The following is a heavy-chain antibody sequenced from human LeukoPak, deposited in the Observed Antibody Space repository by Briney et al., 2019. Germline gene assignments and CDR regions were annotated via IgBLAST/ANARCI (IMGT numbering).Heavy chain of an antibody. D-gene: IGHD6-19*01. V-gene: IGHV3-30-3*01. Sequence: PGRSLRLSCAASGFTFSSYAMHWVRQAPGKGLEWVAVISYDGSNKYYADSVKGRFTISRDNSKNTQYLQMNSLRAEDTAVYYCARGKLKQWLFDYWGQGTLVTVSS. CDR2: ISYDGSNK. CDR3: ARGKLKQWLFDY. CDR1: GFTFSSYA. J-gene: IGHJ4*02.